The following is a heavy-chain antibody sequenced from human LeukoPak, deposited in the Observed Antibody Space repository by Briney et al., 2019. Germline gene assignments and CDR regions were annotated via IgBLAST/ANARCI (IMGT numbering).Heavy chain of an antibody. CDR1: GGSISSYY. J-gene: IGHJ4*02. CDR3: ARDNWGWGYFDY. Sequence: SETLSLTCTLSGGSISSYYWSWLRQPPGKGLEWIGYIYYSGSTNYNPSLKSRVTISVDTSKNQFSLKLSSVPAADTAVYYCARDNWGWGYFDYWGQGTLVTVSS. V-gene: IGHV4-59*01. D-gene: IGHD7-27*01. CDR2: IYYSGST.